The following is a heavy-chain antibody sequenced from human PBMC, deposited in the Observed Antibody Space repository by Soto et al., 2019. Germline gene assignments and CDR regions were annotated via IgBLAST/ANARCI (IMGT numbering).Heavy chain of an antibody. Sequence: EVQLLESGGGLVQPGGSLRLSCAASGFTFSSYAMSWVRQAPGKWLEWVSAISGSGGSTYYADSVKGRFTISRDNSKNTLYLQMNSLRAEDTAVYYCAKDGICSSWYLEYGMDVWGQGTTVTVSS. CDR3: AKDGICSSWYLEYGMDV. J-gene: IGHJ6*02. D-gene: IGHD6-13*01. CDR2: ISGSGGST. CDR1: GFTFSSYA. V-gene: IGHV3-23*01.